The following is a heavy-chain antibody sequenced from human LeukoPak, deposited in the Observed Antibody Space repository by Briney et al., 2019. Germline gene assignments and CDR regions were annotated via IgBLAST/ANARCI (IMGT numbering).Heavy chain of an antibody. CDR2: INHSGST. Sequence: SETLSLTCAVYGGSFSGYYWSWIRQPPGKGLEWIGEINHSGSTNYNPSLKSRVTISVDTSKNQFSLKLSSVTAADTAVYYCARSGVAGGSDPGWFDPWGQGTLVTVSS. CDR3: ARSGVAGGSDPGWFDP. J-gene: IGHJ5*02. CDR1: GGSFSGYY. V-gene: IGHV4-34*01. D-gene: IGHD3-10*01.